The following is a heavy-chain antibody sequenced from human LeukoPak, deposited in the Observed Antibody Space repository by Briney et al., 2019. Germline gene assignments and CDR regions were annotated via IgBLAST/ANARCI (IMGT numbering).Heavy chain of an antibody. D-gene: IGHD2-2*01. CDR1: GFTFSDYY. J-gene: IGHJ6*03. CDR2: ISSSGSTI. Sequence: GGSLRLSCAASGFTFSDYYMSWIRQAPGKGLEWVSYISSSGSTIYYADSVKGRFTISKDNAKNSLYLQMNSLRAEGTAVYYCARDKSLGYCSSTSCAYYYYYMDVWGKGTTVTVSS. V-gene: IGHV3-11*01. CDR3: ARDKSLGYCSSTSCAYYYYYMDV.